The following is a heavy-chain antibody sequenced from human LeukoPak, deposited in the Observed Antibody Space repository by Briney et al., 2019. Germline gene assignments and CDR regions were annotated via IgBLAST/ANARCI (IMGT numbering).Heavy chain of an antibody. Sequence: GGSLRLSCAASGMTFSSHWMSWVRQAPGQGLEWVSAISGSGGSTYYEDSVKGRFTISRDNSKNTLYLQMNSLRAEDTAVYYCAKWLAAAKYYFDYWGQGTLVTVSS. D-gene: IGHD6-13*01. CDR2: ISGSGGST. J-gene: IGHJ4*02. CDR3: AKWLAAAKYYFDY. V-gene: IGHV3-23*01. CDR1: GMTFSSHW.